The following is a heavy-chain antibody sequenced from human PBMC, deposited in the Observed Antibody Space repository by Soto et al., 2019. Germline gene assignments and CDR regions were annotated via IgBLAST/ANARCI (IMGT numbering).Heavy chain of an antibody. CDR2: IGSDGRRD. CDR1: GFTFGRHG. V-gene: IGHV3-33*01. D-gene: IGHD4-17*01. CDR3: ASDDDDGDNGLDY. Sequence: QVQLVEAGGGVVQPGGSLRLSCAASGFTFGRHGMHWVRQAPGKGLAWVAVIGSDGRRDSYADSVKGRFTISRDNGQDTLYLQMNNLRAQEADEYYCASDDDDGDNGLDYWGQGTLVTVYS. J-gene: IGHJ4*02.